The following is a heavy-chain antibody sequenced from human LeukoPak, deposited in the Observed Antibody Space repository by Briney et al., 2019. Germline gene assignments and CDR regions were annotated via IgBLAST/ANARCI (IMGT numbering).Heavy chain of an antibody. CDR3: GRLIHRYMDV. Sequence: SETLSLTCAVYGGSFSGYYWSWIRQPPGKGLEWIGEINHSGSTNYNPSLKSRVTISVDTSKNQFSLKLSSVTAADTAVYYCGRLIHRYMDVWGKGTTVTVSS. CDR1: GGSFSGYY. CDR2: INHSGST. D-gene: IGHD2-8*01. J-gene: IGHJ6*03. V-gene: IGHV4-34*01.